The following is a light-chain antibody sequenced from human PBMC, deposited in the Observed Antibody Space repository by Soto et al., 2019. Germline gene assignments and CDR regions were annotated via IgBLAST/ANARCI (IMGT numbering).Light chain of an antibody. V-gene: IGKV3-15*01. CDR3: QQYNNWPPLT. CDR2: GAS. J-gene: IGKJ4*01. Sequence: EIVMTQSPATLSVSPGERATLSCRASQSVSSNLAWYQQKPGQAPRLLIYGASTRATGIPARFSGSGSGTEFTLTISSLPSEDFAVYYCQQYNNWPPLTFGGGTTVEIK. CDR1: QSVSSN.